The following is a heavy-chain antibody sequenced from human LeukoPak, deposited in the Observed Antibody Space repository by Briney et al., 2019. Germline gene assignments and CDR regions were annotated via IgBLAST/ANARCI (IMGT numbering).Heavy chain of an antibody. D-gene: IGHD6-19*01. CDR1: GYSISSGYY. J-gene: IGHJ4*02. CDR3: ARVSLIAVAGRGFDY. V-gene: IGHV4-38-2*02. Sequence: SETLSLTCTVSGYSISSGYYWGWIRQPPGKGLEWIGSIYHSGSTYYNPSLKSRVTISVDTSKNQFSLKLSSVTAADTAVYYCARVSLIAVAGRGFDYWGQGTLVTVSS. CDR2: IYHSGST.